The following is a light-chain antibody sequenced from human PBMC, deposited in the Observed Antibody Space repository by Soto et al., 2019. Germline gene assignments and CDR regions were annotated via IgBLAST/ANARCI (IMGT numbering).Light chain of an antibody. CDR2: RNN. J-gene: IGLJ2*01. Sequence: QSALTQPPSASGTPGQRVTISCSGSSSNIVSNYVYWYQQLPGTAPKLLIYRNNQRPSGVPDRFSGSKSGTSASLAISGLRSEDEADYYCAAWDDSLSVVFGGGTKVTVL. CDR3: AAWDDSLSVV. V-gene: IGLV1-47*01. CDR1: SSNIVSNY.